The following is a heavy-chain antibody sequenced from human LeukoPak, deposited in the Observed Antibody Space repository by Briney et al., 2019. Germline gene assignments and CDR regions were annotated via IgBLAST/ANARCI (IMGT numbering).Heavy chain of an antibody. CDR3: ARDRGGSYSAIDY. CDR2: TNTAGNTI. V-gene: IGHV3-11*04. Sequence: PGGSLRLSCAASGFTFRDYFMSWIRQAPGKGLEWVAYTNTAGNTIYYADSMKGRFTISRDNAKNSLYLQMNSLRAEDTAVYYCARDRGGSYSAIDYWGQGTLVTVSS. CDR1: GFTFRDYF. D-gene: IGHD1-26*01. J-gene: IGHJ4*02.